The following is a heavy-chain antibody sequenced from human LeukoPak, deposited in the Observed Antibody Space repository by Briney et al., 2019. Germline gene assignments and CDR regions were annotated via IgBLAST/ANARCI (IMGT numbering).Heavy chain of an antibody. J-gene: IGHJ4*02. Sequence: GGSLRLSCAASGITFSSYAMSWVRQAPGKGLEWVSGISGSGGSTHYADSVKGRFTISRDNSKNTLYLQMNSLRAEDTAVYYCAKGGNGYCTNGICSPRVVAAIDYWGQGTLVTVSS. D-gene: IGHD2-8*01. CDR1: GITFSSYA. CDR2: ISGSGGST. V-gene: IGHV3-23*01. CDR3: AKGGNGYCTNGICSPRVVAAIDY.